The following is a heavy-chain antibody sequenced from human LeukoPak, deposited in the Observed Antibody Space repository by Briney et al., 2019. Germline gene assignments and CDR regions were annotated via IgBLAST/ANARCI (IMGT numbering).Heavy chain of an antibody. Sequence: GGSLRLSCAASGFTVSSNYMSWVRQAPGKALEWVSVIYSGGSTYYADSVKGRFTISRDDSKNTLYLQMNSLRAEDTAVYYCARDPGDYYFDYWGQGTLVTVSS. J-gene: IGHJ4*02. CDR3: ARDPGDYYFDY. D-gene: IGHD4-17*01. CDR2: IYSGGST. CDR1: GFTVSSNY. V-gene: IGHV3-66*01.